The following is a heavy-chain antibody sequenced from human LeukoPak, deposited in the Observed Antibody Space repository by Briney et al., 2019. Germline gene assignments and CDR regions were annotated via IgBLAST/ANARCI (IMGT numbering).Heavy chain of an antibody. J-gene: IGHJ4*02. CDR1: GFTFSSYE. CDR2: ISSSGSTI. D-gene: IGHD3-10*01. Sequence: GGSLRLSGAASGFTFSSYEMNWVRQAPGKGLKGVSYISSSGSTIYYADSVKGRFTISRDNAKNSLYLQMNSLRAEDTAVYYCARDSGRHGFDYWGQGTLVTVSS. V-gene: IGHV3-48*03. CDR3: ARDSGRHGFDY.